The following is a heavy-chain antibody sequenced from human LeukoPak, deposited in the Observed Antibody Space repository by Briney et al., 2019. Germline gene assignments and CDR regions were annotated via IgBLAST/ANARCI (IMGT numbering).Heavy chain of an antibody. CDR1: GFTFSSFG. J-gene: IGHJ3*02. D-gene: IGHD1-26*01. Sequence: GGSLRLSCAASGFTFSSFGMHWVRQAPGKGLEGVAFIRYDGSNKYYADSVKGRFTISRDNSKNTLYLQMNSLRAEDTAVYYCAKDQVGAYAFDIWGQGTMVTVSS. CDR3: AKDQVGAYAFDI. CDR2: IRYDGSNK. V-gene: IGHV3-30*02.